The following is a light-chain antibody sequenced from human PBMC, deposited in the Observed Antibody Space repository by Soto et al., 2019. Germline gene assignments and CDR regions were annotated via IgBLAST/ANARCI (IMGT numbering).Light chain of an antibody. J-gene: IGKJ2*01. CDR3: QQSYSTPPDT. V-gene: IGKV1-39*01. CDR2: VAS. CDR1: QNININ. Sequence: DIQMTQSPSSLSAFVGDRVTITCRASQNININLNWYQQKPGKAPKLLIYVASTLQSGVPSRFSGSGSGTDFTLTISSLQPEDSATYYCQQSYSTPPDTFGQGTKLEIK.